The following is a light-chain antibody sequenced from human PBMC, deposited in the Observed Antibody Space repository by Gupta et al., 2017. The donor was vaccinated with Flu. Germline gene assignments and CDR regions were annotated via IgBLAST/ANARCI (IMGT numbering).Light chain of an antibody. CDR2: WAS. CDR1: QSLFYSSNNKNY. Sequence: DIVMTQSPDSPSVSLSERVTFNCKSSQSLFYSSNNKNYLAWYQQRPGQPPKLLISWASTRESGVPDRFRGSGSGTDFTLTISSLQGEDVAVYYCQQYYSTPYSFGQGTKLEMK. J-gene: IGKJ2*03. CDR3: QQYYSTPYS. V-gene: IGKV4-1*01.